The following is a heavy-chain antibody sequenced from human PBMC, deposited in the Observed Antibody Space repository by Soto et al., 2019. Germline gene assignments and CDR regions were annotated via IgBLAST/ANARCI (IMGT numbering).Heavy chain of an antibody. CDR2: IYYSGST. J-gene: IGHJ4*02. CDR3: AMAGRVAGTYYFDY. CDR1: GGSISSYY. V-gene: IGHV4-59*01. D-gene: IGHD6-19*01. Sequence: SETLSLTCTVSGGSISSYYWSWIRQPPGKGLEWIGYIYYSGSTNYNPSLKSRVTISVDTSKNQFSLKLSSVTAADTAVYYCAMAGRVAGTYYFDYWGQGTLVTVSS.